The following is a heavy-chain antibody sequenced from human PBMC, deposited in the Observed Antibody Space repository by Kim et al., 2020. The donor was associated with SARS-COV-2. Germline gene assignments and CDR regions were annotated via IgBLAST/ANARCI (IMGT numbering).Heavy chain of an antibody. CDR3: ASLNQIGYSYSDY. CDR1: GGTFSSYA. D-gene: IGHD5-18*01. CDR2: IIPIFGTA. V-gene: IGHV1-69*13. Sequence: SVKVSCKASGGTFSSYAISWVRQAPGQGLEWMGGIIPIFGTANYAQKFQGRVTITADESTSTAYMELSSLRSEDTAVYYCASLNQIGYSYSDYWGQGTLVTVSS. J-gene: IGHJ4*02.